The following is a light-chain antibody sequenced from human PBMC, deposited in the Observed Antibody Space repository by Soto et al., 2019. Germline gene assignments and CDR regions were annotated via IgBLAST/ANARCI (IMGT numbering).Light chain of an antibody. CDR3: RHYNKWLVEIT. J-gene: IGKJ5*01. V-gene: IGKV3D-15*01. Sequence: IVLTQPPGTLSFSPGERATLSCRASQSVSSSYSAWYQQKPGEAPRLLIYGASSRATGIPARCSGSGAGTEFILTISSLQSEESGVYYCRHYNKWLVEITFGQGTRLEIK. CDR2: GAS. CDR1: QSVSSSY.